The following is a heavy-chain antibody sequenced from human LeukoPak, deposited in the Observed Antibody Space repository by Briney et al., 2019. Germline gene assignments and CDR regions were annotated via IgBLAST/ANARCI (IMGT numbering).Heavy chain of an antibody. CDR3: ATLTVDIVATTD. J-gene: IGHJ4*02. D-gene: IGHD5-12*01. V-gene: IGHV1-69*04. CDR2: IIPILGIA. CDR1: GGTLSSYA. Sequence: SVKVSCKASGGTLSSYAISWVRQAPGQGLEWMGRIIPILGIANYAQKFQGRVTITADKSTSTAYMELSSLRSEDTAVYYCATLTVDIVATTDWGQGTLVTVSS.